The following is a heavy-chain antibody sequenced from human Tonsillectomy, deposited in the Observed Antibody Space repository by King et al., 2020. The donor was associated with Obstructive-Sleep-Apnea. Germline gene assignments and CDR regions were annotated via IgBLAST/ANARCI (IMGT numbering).Heavy chain of an antibody. CDR3: ARELVPDAFDI. Sequence: VQLVESGGGLVQPGGSLRLSCEASGFTFSGYNMNWVRQAPGKGLEWVSYISSSSSTIYYADSVKGRFTISRDNAKNSLYLQMNSLRAEDTAVYYCARELVPDAFDIWGQGTMVTVSS. J-gene: IGHJ3*02. V-gene: IGHV3-48*04. D-gene: IGHD6-13*01. CDR1: GFTFSGYN. CDR2: ISSSSSTI.